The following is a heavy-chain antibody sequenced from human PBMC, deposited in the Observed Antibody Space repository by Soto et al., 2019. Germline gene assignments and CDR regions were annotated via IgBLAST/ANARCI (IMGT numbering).Heavy chain of an antibody. CDR1: GYSFASYW. J-gene: IGHJ6*02. CDR3: ARADIVLMLYGMDV. Sequence: GESLKISCKGSGYSFASYWISWVRQMPGKGLEWMGRIDPSDSYTNYSPSFQGHVTISADKSISTAYLQWSSLKASDTAMYYCARADIVLMLYGMDVWGQGTTVTVSS. CDR2: IDPSDSYT. V-gene: IGHV5-10-1*01. D-gene: IGHD2-8*01.